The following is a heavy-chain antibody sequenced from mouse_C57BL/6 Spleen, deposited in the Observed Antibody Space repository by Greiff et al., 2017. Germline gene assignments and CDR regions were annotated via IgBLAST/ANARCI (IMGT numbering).Heavy chain of an antibody. V-gene: IGHV1-78*01. CDR3: ARWYYGSSYWYFDV. D-gene: IGHD1-1*01. CDR2: IYPRDGST. Sequence: QVQLQQSDAELVKPGASVKISCKVSGYTFTDHTIHWMKQRPEQGLEWIGYIYPRDGSTKYNEKFKGEATLTADKSSSKSYLQLNSLTSDDSAVYFCARWYYGSSYWYFDVWGTGTTVTVSS. J-gene: IGHJ1*03. CDR1: GYTFTDHT.